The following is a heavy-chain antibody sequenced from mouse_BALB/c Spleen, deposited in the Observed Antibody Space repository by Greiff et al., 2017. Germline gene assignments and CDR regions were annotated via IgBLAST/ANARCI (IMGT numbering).Heavy chain of an antibody. CDR3: ARDSSGAY. D-gene: IGHD3-2*01. V-gene: IGHV14-3*02. CDR2: IDPANCNT. J-gene: IGHJ3*01. CDR1: GFNIKDTY. Sequence: EVQLQQSGAELVKPGASVKLSCTASGFNIKDTYMHWVKQRPEQGLEWIGRIDPANCNTKYDPKFQGKATITADTSSNTAYLQLSSLTSEDTAVYYCARDSSGAYWGQGTLVTVSA.